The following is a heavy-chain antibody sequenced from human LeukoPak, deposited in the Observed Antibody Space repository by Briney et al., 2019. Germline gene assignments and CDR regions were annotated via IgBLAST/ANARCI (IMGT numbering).Heavy chain of an antibody. Sequence: SETLSLTCTVSGGSISSSSYYCGWIRQPPGKGLEWIGSIYYSGSTYYNPSLKSRVTKSVDTSKNQFSLKLSSVTAADTAVYYCARETRQLWLYYYYMDVWGKGTTVTVSS. V-gene: IGHV4-39*07. CDR1: GGSISSSSYY. D-gene: IGHD5-18*01. CDR2: IYYSGST. J-gene: IGHJ6*03. CDR3: ARETRQLWLYYYYMDV.